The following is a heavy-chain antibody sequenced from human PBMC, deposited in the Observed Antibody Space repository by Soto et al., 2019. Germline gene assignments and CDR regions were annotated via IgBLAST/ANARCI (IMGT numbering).Heavy chain of an antibody. D-gene: IGHD3-16*01. Sequence: PSETLSLTCTVSVGSVSSGSFYWVWVRQPPGKRLEWIGYIYYIGRTNYNPSLKSRVTMSVDTSKNQFSLRLTSMTTADTAVYYCANLMGAGGWFDPWGQGTLVTVSS. V-gene: IGHV4-61*01. J-gene: IGHJ5*02. CDR2: IYYIGRT. CDR1: VGSVSSGSFY. CDR3: ANLMGAGGWFDP.